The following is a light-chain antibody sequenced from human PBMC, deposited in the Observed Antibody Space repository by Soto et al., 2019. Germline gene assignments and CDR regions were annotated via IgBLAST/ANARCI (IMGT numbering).Light chain of an antibody. Sequence: EIHMTQSPSSLSASVGDRVTITCRASQSISSYLNWYQQKPGKAPKLLIYAASSLQSGVPSRFSGSGSGTEFTLTISSLQPDEVATYYCQQYSSYWWTFGQGTKLDIK. V-gene: IGKV1-16*01. CDR2: AAS. J-gene: IGKJ1*01. CDR1: QSISSY. CDR3: QQYSSYWWT.